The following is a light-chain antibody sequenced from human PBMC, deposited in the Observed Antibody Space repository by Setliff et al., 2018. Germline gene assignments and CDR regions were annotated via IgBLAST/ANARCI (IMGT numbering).Light chain of an antibody. J-gene: IGLJ2*01. CDR3: GSWDSSLSAGL. Sequence: QSVLSQPPSVSAAPGQKVTISCSGSTSNIGNNYVSWYQQFPGTAPKLLIYDNNKRPSGIPDRFSGSNSGTSATLGITGLQTGDEADYYCGSWDSSLSAGLFGGG. CDR2: DNN. CDR1: TSNIGNNY. V-gene: IGLV1-51*01.